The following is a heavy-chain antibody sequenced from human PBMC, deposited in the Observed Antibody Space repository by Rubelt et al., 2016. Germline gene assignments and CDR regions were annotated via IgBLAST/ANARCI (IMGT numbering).Heavy chain of an antibody. J-gene: IGHJ4*02. CDR2: ISHRGST. D-gene: IGHD6-13*01. Sequence: QVQLRQWGAGLLKPSETLSLTCAVYGGSFSDYYWNWIRQPPGKGLEWIGEISHRGSTNYNPSLKSRVTLSVDTSKNQFSLKLSAVTAAETAWDRRARGGYSSSWCWDYSGQGTLVTVSS. CDR1: GGSFSDYY. V-gene: IGHV4-34*02. CDR3: ARGGYSSSWCWDY.